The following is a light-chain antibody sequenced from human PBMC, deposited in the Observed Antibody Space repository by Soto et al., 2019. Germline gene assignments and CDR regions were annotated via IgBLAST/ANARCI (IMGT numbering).Light chain of an antibody. CDR2: AAS. V-gene: IGKV1-39*01. J-gene: IGKJ1*01. CDR1: QSVSSF. Sequence: DIQMTQSPSSLSASVGDRVTITCRASQSVSSFLNWYQQKPGKAPNLLIYAASSLQSGVPSRFSGSGSGTDFTLTISSLQPEDFATYYCQQSYSTQWKFGQGTKADIX. CDR3: QQSYSTQWK.